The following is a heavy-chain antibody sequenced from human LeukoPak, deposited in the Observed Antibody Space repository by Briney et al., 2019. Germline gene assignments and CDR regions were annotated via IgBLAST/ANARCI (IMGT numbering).Heavy chain of an antibody. V-gene: IGHV3-23*01. CDR1: GFTFSSYA. J-gene: IGHJ4*02. CDR3: AKDLAIVVVTASFDY. D-gene: IGHD3-22*01. Sequence: GGSLRLSCAASGFTFSSYAMSWVRQAPGKGLEWVSAISGSGGSTYYADSVKGRFTISRDNSKNTLYLQLNSLRAEDTAVYYCAKDLAIVVVTASFDYWGQGTLVTVSS. CDR2: ISGSGGST.